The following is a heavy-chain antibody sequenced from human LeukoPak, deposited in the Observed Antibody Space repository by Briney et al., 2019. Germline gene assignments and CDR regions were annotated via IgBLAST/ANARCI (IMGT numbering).Heavy chain of an antibody. CDR1: GFTFSSYW. J-gene: IGHJ4*02. Sequence: GGSLRLSCAASGFTFSSYWMHWVRQAPGKGLEWLAFIRYDGSNTYYADSVKGRFTVSRDDSKNTLYLQMNSLRGDDTAVYYCAKDGTSYYYTYYWGQGTLVTVSS. CDR2: IRYDGSNT. CDR3: AKDGTSYYYTYY. V-gene: IGHV3-30*02. D-gene: IGHD3-22*01.